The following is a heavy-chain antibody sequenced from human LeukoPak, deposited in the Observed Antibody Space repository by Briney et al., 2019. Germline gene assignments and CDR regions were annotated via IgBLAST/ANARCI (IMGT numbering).Heavy chain of an antibody. CDR2: IYSGST. J-gene: IGHJ4*02. Sequence: SETLFLTCTASGGSISSGTYYWGWVPQPPGKGLEWIGRIYSGSTYYNPSLKSRVTISVDTSKNQFSLKLDSVTAADTPVYDCARNASDSGTSYFDYWGQGTLVTVSS. CDR1: GGSISSGTYY. V-gene: IGHV4-39*01. D-gene: IGHD1-26*01. CDR3: ARNASDSGTSYFDY.